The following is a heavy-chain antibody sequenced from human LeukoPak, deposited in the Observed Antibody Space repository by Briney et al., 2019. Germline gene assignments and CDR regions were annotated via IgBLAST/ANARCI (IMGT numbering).Heavy chain of an antibody. D-gene: IGHD5-18*01. CDR2: ISAYNGNT. CDR1: GYTFTSYG. CDR3: ARDPDTAMVDDY. Sequence: ASVKVSCKASGYTFTSYGISWVRQAPGQGLEWMGWISAYNGNTNYAQKLQGRVTITADKSTSTAYMELSSLRSEDTAVYYCARDPDTAMVDDYWGQGTLVTVSS. J-gene: IGHJ4*02. V-gene: IGHV1-18*01.